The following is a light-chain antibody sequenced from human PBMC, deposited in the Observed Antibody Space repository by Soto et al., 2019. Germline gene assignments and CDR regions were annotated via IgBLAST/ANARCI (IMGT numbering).Light chain of an antibody. CDR3: QSYDGNNVV. CDR2: KDN. J-gene: IGLJ2*01. Sequence: NFMLAQPHAVSESPGKTVTISCTRSSGSIASNHVQWYQQRPGSAPTTVISKDNQRPSGVPDRFSGSIDSSSNSASLTISGLKTDDEADYYCQSYDGNNVVFGGGTKLTVL. V-gene: IGLV6-57*04. CDR1: SGSIASNH.